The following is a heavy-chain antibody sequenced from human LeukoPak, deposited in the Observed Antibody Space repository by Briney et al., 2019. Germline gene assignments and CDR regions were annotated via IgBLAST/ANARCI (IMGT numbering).Heavy chain of an antibody. D-gene: IGHD5-24*01. CDR1: GFTFSDYY. V-gene: IGHV3-11*01. Sequence: GGSLRLSCAASGFTFSDYYMTWIRQAPGKGLEWVSYISSSGSTIYYADSVKGRFTISRDNAKKSLDMQMNSLRAEDTAVYYCARDCRDGYNCGDYWGQGTLVTVSS. J-gene: IGHJ4*02. CDR2: ISSSGSTI. CDR3: ARDCRDGYNCGDY.